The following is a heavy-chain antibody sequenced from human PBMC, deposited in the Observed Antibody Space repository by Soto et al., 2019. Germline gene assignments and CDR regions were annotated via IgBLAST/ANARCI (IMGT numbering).Heavy chain of an antibody. Sequence: SVRVSCKASGGTFSSYAISWVRQAPGQGLEWMGGTIPIFGTANYAQKFQGRVTITADESTSTAYMELSSLRSEDTAVYYCARDPGLAPGLLAAAGKVWFDPWVQGTLVTVSS. J-gene: IGHJ5*02. CDR3: ARDPGLAPGLLAAAGKVWFDP. CDR1: GGTFSSYA. V-gene: IGHV1-69*13. CDR2: TIPIFGTA. D-gene: IGHD6-13*01.